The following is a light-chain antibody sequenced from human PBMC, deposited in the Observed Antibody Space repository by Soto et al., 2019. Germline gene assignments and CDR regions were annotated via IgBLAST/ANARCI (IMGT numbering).Light chain of an antibody. CDR2: EGT. Sequence: QSALTQPASVSGSPGQSITVSCTGTSSDVGAYNLVSWYQQHPGKAPRLIIYEGTKRPSGISHRFSGSKSDNTASLTISGLRAEDEAHYHCCSYAGRYTRVFGGGTKVTVL. J-gene: IGLJ3*02. CDR3: CSYAGRYTRV. CDR1: SSDVGAYNL. V-gene: IGLV2-23*01.